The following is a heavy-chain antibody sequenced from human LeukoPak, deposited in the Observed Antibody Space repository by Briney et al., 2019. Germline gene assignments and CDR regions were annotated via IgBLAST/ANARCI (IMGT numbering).Heavy chain of an antibody. CDR3: ARENSRRFDY. Sequence: AGGSLRLSCAASGFTFSSYAMHWVRQAPGKGLEWVAVISYDGSNKYYADSVKGRFTISRDDSKNTLYLQMNSLRAEDTAVYYCARENSRRFDYWGQGTLVTVSS. CDR1: GFTFSSYA. J-gene: IGHJ4*02. CDR2: ISYDGSNK. V-gene: IGHV3-30-3*01. D-gene: IGHD6-13*01.